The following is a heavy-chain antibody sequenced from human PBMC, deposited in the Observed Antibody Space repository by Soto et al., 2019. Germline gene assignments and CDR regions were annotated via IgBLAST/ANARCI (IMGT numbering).Heavy chain of an antibody. D-gene: IGHD3-10*01. CDR2: INPSGGRT. CDR3: ARDGCITATCAGGGNWFDP. Sequence: QVQLVQSGAEVKKPGASVKVSCKASGYAFTTYFINWVRQPPGQGLEWLGIINPSGGRTTYAQNFQGRVTMTRDTSTSTVYMELSSLRYEDTAVYYCARDGCITATCAGGGNWFDPWGQGTPVTVSS. J-gene: IGHJ5*02. CDR1: GYAFTTYF. V-gene: IGHV1-46*01.